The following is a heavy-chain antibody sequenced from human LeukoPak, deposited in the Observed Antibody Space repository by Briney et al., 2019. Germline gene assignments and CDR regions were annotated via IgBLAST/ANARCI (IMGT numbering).Heavy chain of an antibody. D-gene: IGHD5-24*01. CDR3: ASVDDYKKFDY. V-gene: IGHV3-21*01. CDR1: GFTFSSYA. CDR2: ISSTSKYI. Sequence: SGGSLRLSCAASGFTFSSYAMSWVRQAPGKGLEWVSSISSTSKYIYYADSVTGRFTISRDNAKNSLYLQMNSLRAEDTAVYYCASVDDYKKFDYWGQGTLVAVSS. J-gene: IGHJ4*02.